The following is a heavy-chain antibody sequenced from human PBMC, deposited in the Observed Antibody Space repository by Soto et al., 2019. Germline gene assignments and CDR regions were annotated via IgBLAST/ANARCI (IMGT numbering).Heavy chain of an antibody. CDR2: ISGSGGGT. V-gene: IGHV3-23*01. CDR1: GFTFSSYA. D-gene: IGHD2-15*01. Sequence: EVHLLESGGGLVQPGGSLRLSCAASGFTFSSYAMTWVRQAPGKGLEWVSAISGSGGGTYYADSVKGRFTISRDNSKNTLYLQLSSLRSEDTAVYYCAKDAGYCSGGNCYSYHDAFDIWGQGTLVTVSS. CDR3: AKDAGYCSGGNCYSYHDAFDI. J-gene: IGHJ3*02.